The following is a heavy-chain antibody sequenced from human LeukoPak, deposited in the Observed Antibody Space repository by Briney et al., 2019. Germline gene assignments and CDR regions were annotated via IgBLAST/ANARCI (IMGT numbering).Heavy chain of an antibody. CDR1: GFTFSSYG. D-gene: IGHD6-13*01. CDR3: ARDGFRSSWYLALDY. V-gene: IGHV3-33*01. CDR2: IWYDGSNK. Sequence: GGSLRLSCAASGFTFSSYGMHWVRQAPGKGLEWVAVIWYDGSNKYYADSVKGRFTISRDNSKNTLYLRMNSLRAEDTAVYYCARDGFRSSWYLALDYWGQGTPVTVSS. J-gene: IGHJ4*02.